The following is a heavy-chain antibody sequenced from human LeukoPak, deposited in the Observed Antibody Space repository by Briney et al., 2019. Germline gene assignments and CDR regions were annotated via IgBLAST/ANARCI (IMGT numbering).Heavy chain of an antibody. CDR1: GFTFSNYA. CDR2: ISGSGGSS. V-gene: IGHV3-23*01. J-gene: IGHJ4*02. D-gene: IGHD1-26*01. CDR3: AKDWTSGSYSRNYFDY. Sequence: GGSLRLSCAASGFTFSNYAMSWVRQAPGKGLEWVSAISGSGGSSYYADSVKGRFTISRDNSKNTLYLQMNILRAEDTAVYYCAKDWTSGSYSRNYFDYWGQGTLVTVSS.